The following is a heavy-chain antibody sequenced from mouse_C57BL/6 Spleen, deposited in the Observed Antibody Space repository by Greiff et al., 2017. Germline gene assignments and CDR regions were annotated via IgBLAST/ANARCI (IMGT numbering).Heavy chain of an antibody. Sequence: VQLQQPGAELVRPGSSVKLSCKASGYTFTSYWMDWVKQRPGQGLEWIGNIYPSDSETHYNQKFKDKATLTVDKSSSTAYMQLSSLPSEDSAVYYCARSYYGSSYAWFAYWGQGTLVTVSA. D-gene: IGHD1-1*01. CDR2: IYPSDSET. J-gene: IGHJ3*01. CDR1: GYTFTSYW. V-gene: IGHV1-61*01. CDR3: ARSYYGSSYAWFAY.